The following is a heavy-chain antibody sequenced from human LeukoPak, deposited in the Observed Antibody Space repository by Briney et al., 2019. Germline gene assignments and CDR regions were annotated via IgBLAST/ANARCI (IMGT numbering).Heavy chain of an antibody. J-gene: IGHJ4*02. CDR3: ARQRRMVATGVDY. Sequence: PSETLSLTCTVSGGSISSSSYYWGWIRQPPGKGLEWIGSIYYSGSTYYNPSLKSRVTISVDTSKNQLSLKLSSVTAADTAVYYCARQRRMVATGVDYWGQGTLVTVSS. D-gene: IGHD5-12*01. V-gene: IGHV4-39*01. CDR1: GGSISSSSYY. CDR2: IYYSGST.